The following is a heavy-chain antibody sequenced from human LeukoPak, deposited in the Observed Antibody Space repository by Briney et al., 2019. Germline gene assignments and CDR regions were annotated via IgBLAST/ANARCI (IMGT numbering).Heavy chain of an antibody. J-gene: IGHJ4*02. CDR2: ISFSGNT. CDR1: RGSISKYF. Sequence: SETLSLTCTVSRGSISKYFWNWIRQPPGKGLEWLGYISFSGNTNYNSSLKSRLTISVDPSKNQFFLNLTSPTAADTAVYYCVREAAVGYYFDSWGQGTLVTVSS. CDR3: VREAAVGYYFDS. D-gene: IGHD1-26*01. V-gene: IGHV4-59*01.